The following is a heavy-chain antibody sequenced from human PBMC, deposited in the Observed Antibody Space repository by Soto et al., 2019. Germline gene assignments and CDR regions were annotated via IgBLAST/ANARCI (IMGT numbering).Heavy chain of an antibody. CDR1: GGSISSSSYY. Sequence: PSETLSLTCTVSGGSISSSSYYWGWIRQPPGKGLEWIGSIYYSGSTYYNPSLKSRVTISVDTSKNQFSLKLSSVTAADTAVYYCARRSRSGSYYSYWFDPWGQGTLVTVSS. V-gene: IGHV4-39*01. CDR3: ARRSRSGSYYSYWFDP. CDR2: IYYSGST. J-gene: IGHJ5*02. D-gene: IGHD1-26*01.